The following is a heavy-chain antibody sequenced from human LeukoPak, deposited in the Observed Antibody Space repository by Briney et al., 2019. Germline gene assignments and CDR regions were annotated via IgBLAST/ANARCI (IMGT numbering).Heavy chain of an antibody. J-gene: IGHJ2*01. V-gene: IGHV3-11*01. D-gene: IGHD2-2*01. CDR1: GFTFSDYY. CDR2: ISSSGSNI. CDR3: ARLAKSTSQIYWYFDL. Sequence: PGGSLRLSCVASGFTFSDYYMSWIRQAPGKGLEWVSYISSSGSNIYYADSVKGRFTISRDNAKNSLYLQMNSLRAEDTAVYYCARLAKSTSQIYWYFDLWGRGTLVTVSS.